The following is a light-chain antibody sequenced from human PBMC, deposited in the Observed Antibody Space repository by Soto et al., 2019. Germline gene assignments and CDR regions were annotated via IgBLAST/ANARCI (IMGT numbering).Light chain of an antibody. Sequence: SVCGSPWQPYTHSCTGTSSDVVGYNYVSWYQHHPGKAPKLLIYDVSNRPSGVSNRFSGSKSDNTASLTISGLQPEDEADYYCSSYTTSNTRQIVFGTGTKVTVL. CDR2: DVS. CDR3: SSYTTSNTRQIV. J-gene: IGLJ1*01. CDR1: SSDVVGYNY. V-gene: IGLV2-14*03.